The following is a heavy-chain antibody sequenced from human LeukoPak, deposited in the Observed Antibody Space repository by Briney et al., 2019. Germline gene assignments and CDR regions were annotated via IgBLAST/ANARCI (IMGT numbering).Heavy chain of an antibody. J-gene: IGHJ3*02. Sequence: SVKVCCTASGGTFSIYAISLVRQAPGQGLEWMGGIIPNFGTANYAQKFQGRVTITADESTSTAYMELSSLRSEDTAVYYCASPRACGGDCSPLDAFAIWAETPSVTVSS. V-gene: IGHV1-69*13. CDR2: IIPNFGTA. CDR3: ASPRACGGDCSPLDAFAI. D-gene: IGHD2-21*02. CDR1: GGTFSIYA.